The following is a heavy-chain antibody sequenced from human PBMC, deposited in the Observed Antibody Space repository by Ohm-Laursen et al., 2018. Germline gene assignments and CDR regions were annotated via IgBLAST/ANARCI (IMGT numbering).Heavy chain of an antibody. CDR2: ASGGGGST. CDR3: AKVGGSSSSSSWSADYYGMDV. Sequence: SLRLSCAASGLIFSNYAMSWVRQAPGKGLEWVSAASGGGGSTYYADSVKGRFTISRDNSKSTLYLQMNSLRAEDTAVYYCAKVGGSSSSSSWSADYYGMDVCGQGITVTVSS. CDR1: GLIFSNYA. V-gene: IGHV3-23*01. J-gene: IGHJ6*02. D-gene: IGHD6-13*01.